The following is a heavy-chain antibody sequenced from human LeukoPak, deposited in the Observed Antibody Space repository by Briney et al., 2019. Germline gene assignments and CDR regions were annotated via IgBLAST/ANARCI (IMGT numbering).Heavy chain of an antibody. CDR3: ARDRVERWLQGDAFDI. CDR2: SIPMFVTA. J-gene: IGHJ3*02. CDR1: GYTFTGYY. D-gene: IGHD5-24*01. V-gene: IGHV1-69*13. Sequence: SVKVSCKASGYTFTGYYMHWVRQAPGQGLEWMGGSIPMFVTANYAQKCQRRVTITADESTSTAYMELSSLRSEDTAVYYCARDRVERWLQGDAFDIWGQGTMVTVSS.